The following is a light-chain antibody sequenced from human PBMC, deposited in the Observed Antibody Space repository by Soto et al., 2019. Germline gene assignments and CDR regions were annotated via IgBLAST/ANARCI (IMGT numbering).Light chain of an antibody. CDR3: QHYNDWRWT. CDR2: GAS. Sequence: EIVMTQSPATLSVSPGEGATLACSASQSISSKLAWYPQTPGQAPKLLIYGASTRATAVPARFSGSGSGTDFTLTISSLPTEDLAVYYCQHYNDWRWTFGQGTKVEIK. V-gene: IGKV3-15*01. J-gene: IGKJ1*01. CDR1: QSISSK.